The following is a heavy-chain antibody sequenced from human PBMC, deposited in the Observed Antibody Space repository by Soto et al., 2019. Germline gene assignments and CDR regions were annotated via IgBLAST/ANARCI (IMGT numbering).Heavy chain of an antibody. CDR3: ARGPGYSGYDLGFLDYYYYYYMDV. CDR1: GYTFTSYG. D-gene: IGHD5-12*01. J-gene: IGHJ6*03. Sequence: ASVKVSCKASGYTFTSYGISWVRQAPGQGLEWMGWISAYNGNTNYAQKLQGRVTMTTDTSTSTAYMELSSLRSEDTAVYYCARGPGYSGYDLGFLDYYYYYYMDVWGKGTTVTVSS. V-gene: IGHV1-18*01. CDR2: ISAYNGNT.